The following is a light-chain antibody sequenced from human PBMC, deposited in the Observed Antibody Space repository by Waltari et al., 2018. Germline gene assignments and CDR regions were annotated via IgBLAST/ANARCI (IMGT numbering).Light chain of an antibody. CDR2: EVS. V-gene: IGLV2-23*02. Sequence: QSALTQPAPVSGSPGQSITLSCTGPRSALGSYHLVSWFQQHPDKAPNLLTYEVSKRPSEVSNRFSGSASGNTAYLTISGLQAEDEADYYCCSSPESSTSWVFGGGTKLTVL. J-gene: IGLJ3*02. CDR3: CSSPESSTSWV. CDR1: RSALGSYHL.